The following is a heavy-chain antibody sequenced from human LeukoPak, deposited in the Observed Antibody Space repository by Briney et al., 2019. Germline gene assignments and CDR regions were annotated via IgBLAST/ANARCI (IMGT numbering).Heavy chain of an antibody. V-gene: IGHV4-39*07. CDR3: AREGGSGKAEFDP. CDR1: NGSISSSAYY. Sequence: SETLSLTCTVSNGSISSSAYYWGWVRQSPGKGLQWIGSVYFSGITYYNESLKSRLTISVDKSNNQFSLKVRSVTAADTAVYYCAREGGSGKAEFDPWGQGTLVTVSS. D-gene: IGHD3-10*01. CDR2: VYFSGIT. J-gene: IGHJ5*02.